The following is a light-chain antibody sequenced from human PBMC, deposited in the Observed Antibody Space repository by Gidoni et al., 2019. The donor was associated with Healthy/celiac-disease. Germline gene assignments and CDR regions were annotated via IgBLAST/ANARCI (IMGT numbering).Light chain of an antibody. CDR3: QQSYSTPET. CDR2: AAS. CDR1: QSISSY. V-gene: IGKV1-39*01. J-gene: IGKJ1*01. Sequence: IQMTQSPSSLSASVEDRVTITCRTSQSISSYLNWYQQKPGKAPKLLIYAASSLQSGVPSRFSGSGSGTDFTLTISSLQPEDFATYYCQQSYSTPETFGQXTKVEIK.